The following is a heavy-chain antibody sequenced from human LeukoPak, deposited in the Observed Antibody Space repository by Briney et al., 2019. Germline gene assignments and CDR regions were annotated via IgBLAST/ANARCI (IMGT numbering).Heavy chain of an antibody. J-gene: IGHJ4*02. V-gene: IGHV3-9*03. CDR1: GFTFDDYA. CDR3: AKGSTTVTTLFDY. D-gene: IGHD4-17*01. Sequence: GPSLRLSCAASGFTFDDYAMHSVRQAPGEGLEWVSGISWNSGSIGYADSVKGRFTISRDKAKNSLYLQMNSLRAEDMALYYCAKGSTTVTTLFDYWGQGTLVTVSS. CDR2: ISWNSGSI.